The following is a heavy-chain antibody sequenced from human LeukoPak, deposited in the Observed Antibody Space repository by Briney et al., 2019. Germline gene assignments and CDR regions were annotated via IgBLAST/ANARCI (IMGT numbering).Heavy chain of an antibody. V-gene: IGHV3-23*01. CDR1: GFTFSNYA. J-gene: IGHJ4*02. D-gene: IGHD3-10*01. Sequence: GGSLRLSCAASGFTFSNYAMNWVRQAPGKGLEWVSAISGSGGRTYYADSVKGRFTISRDNSKNTLYLQMNSLRAEDTAVYYCARDVVSYGSGSSFFDYWGQGTLVTVSS. CDR3: ARDVVSYGSGSSFFDY. CDR2: ISGSGGRT.